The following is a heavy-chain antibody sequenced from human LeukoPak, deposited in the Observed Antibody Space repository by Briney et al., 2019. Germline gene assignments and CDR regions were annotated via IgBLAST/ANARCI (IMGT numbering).Heavy chain of an antibody. CDR3: ARSSGTGTFSY. V-gene: IGHV4-39*02. CDR2: VYYGRSP. J-gene: IGHJ4*02. CDR1: GDSISRSTYY. Sequence: SETLYLTCTVSGDSISRSTYYWAWIRQPPGKGLEWIGSVYYGRSPYFNPSLESRATISVDTSKNHFSLKMSSVTAADTAVYYCARSSGTGTFSYWGQGTLVTVSS. D-gene: IGHD6-25*01.